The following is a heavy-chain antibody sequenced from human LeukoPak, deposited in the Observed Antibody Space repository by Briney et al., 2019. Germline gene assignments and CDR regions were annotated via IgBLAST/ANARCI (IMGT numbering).Heavy chain of an antibody. CDR2: ISWNSGSI. Sequence: GGSLSLSCAASGFTFDDYAMHWVRQAPGKGLEWVSGISWNSGSIGYADSVKGRFTISRDNAKNSLYLQMNSLRAEDTALYYCAKDTNFLSLSGPPDYWGQGTLVTVSS. CDR1: GFTFDDYA. CDR3: AKDTNFLSLSGPPDY. V-gene: IGHV3-9*01. J-gene: IGHJ4*02. D-gene: IGHD6-19*01.